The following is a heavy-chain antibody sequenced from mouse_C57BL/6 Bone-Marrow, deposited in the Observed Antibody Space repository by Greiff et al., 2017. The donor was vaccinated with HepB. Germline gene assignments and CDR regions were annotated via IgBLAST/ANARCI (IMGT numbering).Heavy chain of an antibody. V-gene: IGHV14-4*01. CDR3: TTRGSSGPWFAY. Sequence: EVQLQQSGAELVRPGASVKLSCTASGFNIKDDYMHWVKQRPEQGLEWIGWIDPENGDTEYASKFQGKATITADTSSNTAYLQLSSLTSEDTAVYSCTTRGSSGPWFAYWGQGTLVTVSA. CDR2: IDPENGDT. CDR1: GFNIKDDY. J-gene: IGHJ3*01. D-gene: IGHD1-1*01.